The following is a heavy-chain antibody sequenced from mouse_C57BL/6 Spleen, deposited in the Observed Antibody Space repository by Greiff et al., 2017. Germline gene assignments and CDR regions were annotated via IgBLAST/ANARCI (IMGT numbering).Heavy chain of an antibody. V-gene: IGHV1-81*01. J-gene: IGHJ2*01. Sequence: VMLVESGAELARPGASVKLSCKASGYTFTSYGISWVKQRTGQGLEWIGEIYPRSGNTYYNEKFKGKATLTADKSSSTAYMELRSLTSEDSAVYFCAREVYDGSSGYWGQGTTLTVSS. CDR1: GYTFTSYG. CDR2: IYPRSGNT. CDR3: AREVYDGSSGY. D-gene: IGHD2-3*01.